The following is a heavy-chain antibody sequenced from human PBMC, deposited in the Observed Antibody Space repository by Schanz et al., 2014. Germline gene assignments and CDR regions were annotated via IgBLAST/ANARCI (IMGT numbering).Heavy chain of an antibody. Sequence: EVQLVESGGGLVQPGGSLRLSCAASGFTFSSYWMHWVRQVPGKGLVWVSRIKSDGSSTSYADSVKGRFTISRDNSKNTLFLQMNSWRAEDAAVYYCARHSTTESYYSAGPLIEYWGEGSLLTVAS. J-gene: IGHJ4*02. D-gene: IGHD1-26*01. CDR2: IKSDGSST. CDR1: GFTFSSYW. V-gene: IGHV3-74*01. CDR3: ARHSTTESYYSAGPLIEY.